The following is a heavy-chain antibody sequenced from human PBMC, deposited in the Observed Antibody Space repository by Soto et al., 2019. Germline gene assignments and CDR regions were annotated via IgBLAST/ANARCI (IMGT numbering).Heavy chain of an antibody. D-gene: IGHD6-6*01. V-gene: IGHV3-30*18. CDR1: GFSFNSYG. CDR3: AKGGSSSARYFDA. J-gene: IGHJ5*02. CDR2: ISYDGRNK. Sequence: QVQVVESGGGVVQPGRSLRLSCAASGFSFNSYGMHWVRQAPGKGLEWVAIISYDGRNKYYADSVKGRFTISRDRPKNTLYLQMNSLRAEDTAVYYCAKGGSSSARYFDAWGQGALVTVSP.